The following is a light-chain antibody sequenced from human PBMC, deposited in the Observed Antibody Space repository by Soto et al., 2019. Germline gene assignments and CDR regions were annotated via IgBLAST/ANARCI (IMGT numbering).Light chain of an antibody. Sequence: EIVLTQSPATLSWSPGPRATLSCRASQGIGNYLAWYQQKLGQPPRLLIYDASNWATGIPARLSGSGFGTDFTLTIDSLEPEDFAVYYCQQRSKWPLSFGGGTKVDIK. J-gene: IGKJ4*01. V-gene: IGKV3-11*01. CDR2: DAS. CDR1: QGIGNY. CDR3: QQRSKWPLS.